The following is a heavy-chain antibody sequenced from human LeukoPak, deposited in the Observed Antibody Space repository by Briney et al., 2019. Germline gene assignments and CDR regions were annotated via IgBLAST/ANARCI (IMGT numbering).Heavy chain of an antibody. D-gene: IGHD1-26*01. V-gene: IGHV3-21*01. J-gene: IGHJ5*02. CDR2: ISSSSSYI. CDR3: ARDMTVGAAVRWFDP. Sequence: PGGSLRLSCAASGFTFSSYSMNWVRQAPGKGLEWVSSISSSSSYIYYADSVKGRFTISRDNAKNSLYLQMNSLRAEDTAVHYCARDMTVGAAVRWFDPWGQGTLVTVSS. CDR1: GFTFSSYS.